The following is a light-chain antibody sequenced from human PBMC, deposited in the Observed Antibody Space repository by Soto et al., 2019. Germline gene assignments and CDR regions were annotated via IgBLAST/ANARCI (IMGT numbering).Light chain of an antibody. J-gene: IGLJ2*01. CDR1: SSNIGSNT. V-gene: IGLV1-44*01. Sequence: QSVLTQPPSASGTPGQTVTISCSGSSSNIGSNTFGWFQQLPGRAPKLLLYNNIYRPPGVPDRFSGSKSGTSVSLAISGLQSEDEADYYCAAWDASLDGHVVFGGGTQLTVL. CDR2: NNI. CDR3: AAWDASLDGHVV.